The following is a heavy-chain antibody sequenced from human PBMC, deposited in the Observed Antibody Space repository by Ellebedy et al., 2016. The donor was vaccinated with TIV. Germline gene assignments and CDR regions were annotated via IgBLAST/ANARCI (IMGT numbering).Heavy chain of an antibody. CDR3: ARQGVGSPGCSDS. CDR2: IHPGDSYT. V-gene: IGHV5-10-1*01. Sequence: PGGSLRLSCKGSGYSFTNNWINWVRQMPGKGLEWMGRIHPGDSYTKYSPSFQGHVTFSADKSTNTAYLQWSSLKASDTAIYYCARQGVGSPGCSDSWGQGTLVTVSS. J-gene: IGHJ5*01. CDR1: GYSFTNNW. D-gene: IGHD1-26*01.